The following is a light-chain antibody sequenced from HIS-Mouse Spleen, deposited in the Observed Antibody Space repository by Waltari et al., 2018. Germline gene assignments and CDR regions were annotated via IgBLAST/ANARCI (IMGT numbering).Light chain of an antibody. CDR1: SSYVGGYNY. CDR2: DVS. V-gene: IGLV2-14*03. Sequence: QSALTQPASVSGSPGQSITISCTGTSSYVGGYNYVSWYQQHPGKAPKPMIYDVSNRPSGVSNRFSGSKSGNTASLTISGLQAEDEADYYCSSYTSSSFNVVFGGGTKLTVL. CDR3: SSYTSSSFNVV. J-gene: IGLJ2*01.